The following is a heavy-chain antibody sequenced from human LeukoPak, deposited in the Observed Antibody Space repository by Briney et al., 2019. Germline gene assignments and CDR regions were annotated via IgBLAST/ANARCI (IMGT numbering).Heavy chain of an antibody. J-gene: IGHJ4*02. Sequence: PGGSLRLSCAASGFTVSSNYMSWVRQAPGKGLEWVSVIYSGGSTYYADSVKGRFTISRDNSKNTLYLQMNSLRAEDTAVYYCAMYYYDSSGSHWGQGTLVTVSS. CDR3: AMYYYDSSGSH. CDR2: IYSGGST. CDR1: GFTVSSNY. D-gene: IGHD3-22*01. V-gene: IGHV3-66*01.